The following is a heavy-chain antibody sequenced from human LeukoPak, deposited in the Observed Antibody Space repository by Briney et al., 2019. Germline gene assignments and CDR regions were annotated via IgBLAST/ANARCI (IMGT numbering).Heavy chain of an antibody. CDR1: GGSVSSGSYY. J-gene: IGHJ4*02. D-gene: IGHD3-3*01. Sequence: TSHTLSLXWTVSGGSVSSGSYYWSWIRQPAGKGLVWIGRIYTSGSTNYNPSLKSRVTISVDTSKNQFSLKLSSVTAADTAVYYCARSYYDLPSFDYWGQGTLVTVSS. V-gene: IGHV4-61*02. CDR2: IYTSGST. CDR3: ARSYYDLPSFDY.